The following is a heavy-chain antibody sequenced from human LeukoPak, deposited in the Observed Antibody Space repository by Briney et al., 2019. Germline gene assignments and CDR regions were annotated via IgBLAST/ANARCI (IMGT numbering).Heavy chain of an antibody. V-gene: IGHV4-34*01. CDR1: GGSFSGYY. J-gene: IGHJ5*02. D-gene: IGHD5-18*01. CDR3: AKGAGGFSYYNWFDP. Sequence: ASETLSLTCAVYGGSFSGYYWGWIRQPPGRGLEWIGSIYYSGTTHYNPSLESRVTISVDTSKNQFSLKLASVTGADTAIYYCAKGAGGFSYYNWFDPWGQGTLVTVSS. CDR2: IYYSGTT.